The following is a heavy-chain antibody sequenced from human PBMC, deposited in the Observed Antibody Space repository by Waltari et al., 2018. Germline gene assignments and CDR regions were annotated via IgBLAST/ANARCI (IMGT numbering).Heavy chain of an antibody. J-gene: IGHJ4*02. CDR3: ARSGYYDYIWGVGGPPLY. CDR2: IYYSGST. CDR1: GGSISSSSYY. D-gene: IGHD3-16*01. V-gene: IGHV4-39*07. Sequence: QVQLQESGPGLVKPSQTLSLTCTVSGGSISSSSYYWGWIRQPPGKGLEWIGSIYYSGSTYYNPSLKSRVTISVDTSKNQFSLKLSSVTAADTAVYYCARSGYYDYIWGVGGPPLYWGQGTLVTVSS.